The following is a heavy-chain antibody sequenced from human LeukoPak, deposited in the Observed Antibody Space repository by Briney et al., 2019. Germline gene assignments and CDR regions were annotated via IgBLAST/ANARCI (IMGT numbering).Heavy chain of an antibody. Sequence: SQTLSLTCAVSGSSISSGYYWGWIRQPPGKGLEWIGGMYHIGSTYYNPSLKSRVTISVDTSENQFSLKLTSVTAADTAVYFCARHRLSTTSGYAFDYMEVRGKGTTVTVSS. D-gene: IGHD5-12*01. CDR1: GSSISSGYY. V-gene: IGHV4-38-2*01. J-gene: IGHJ6*03. CDR3: ARHRLSTTSGYAFDYMEV. CDR2: MYHIGST.